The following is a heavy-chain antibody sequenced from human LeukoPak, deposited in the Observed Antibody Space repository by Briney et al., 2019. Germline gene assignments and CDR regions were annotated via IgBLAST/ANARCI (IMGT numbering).Heavy chain of an antibody. CDR2: ISSSSSTI. CDR1: GFTFSSYS. CDR3: ARGDYYYYMDV. V-gene: IGHV3-48*01. Sequence: GGSLRLSCAASGFTFSSYSMNWVRQAPGKGLEGVSYISSSSSTIYYADSVKGRFTISRDNAKNSLYLQMNSLRAEDTAVYYCARGDYYYYMDVWDKGTTVTVSS. J-gene: IGHJ6*03.